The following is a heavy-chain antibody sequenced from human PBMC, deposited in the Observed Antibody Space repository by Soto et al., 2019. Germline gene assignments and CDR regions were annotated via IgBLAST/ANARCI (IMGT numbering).Heavy chain of an antibody. CDR3: ARVQRDEGATTTPYGMDV. CDR1: GFTFSSYS. Sequence: GGSLRLSCAASGFTFSSYSMNWVRQAPGKGLEWVSSISSSSSYIYYADSVEGRFTISRDNAKNSLYLQMNSLRAEDTAVYYCARVQRDEGATTTPYGMDVWGQGTTVTVSS. V-gene: IGHV3-21*01. J-gene: IGHJ6*02. D-gene: IGHD1-26*01. CDR2: ISSSSSYI.